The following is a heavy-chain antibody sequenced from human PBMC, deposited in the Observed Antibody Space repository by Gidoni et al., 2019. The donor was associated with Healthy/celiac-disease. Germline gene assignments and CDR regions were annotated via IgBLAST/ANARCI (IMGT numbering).Heavy chain of an antibody. CDR2: SNPNSGGT. Sequence: QVQLVQSGAQVTQPGASVKVSCTASGSTFPGSYMPWVRQAPGQGLEWMGWSNPNSGGTNYAQKFQGRVTMTRDTSISTAYMELSRLRSDDTAVYYCARDPTGYCSGGSCYPGWFDSGGQGTLVTVSS. J-gene: IGHJ5*01. D-gene: IGHD2-15*01. CDR1: GSTFPGSY. CDR3: ARDPTGYCSGGSCYPGWFDS. V-gene: IGHV1-2*02.